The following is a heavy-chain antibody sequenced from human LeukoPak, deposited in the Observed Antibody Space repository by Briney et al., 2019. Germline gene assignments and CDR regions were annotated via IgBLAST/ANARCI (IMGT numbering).Heavy chain of an antibody. CDR2: INHRGDA. CDR3: ARGPTISETGYFDS. CDR1: GGSFSPYY. J-gene: IGHJ4*03. Sequence: PSETLSLTCAVYGGSFSPYYWSWIRQSPGKGLEWIAEINHRGDANYNASVKSRVTISVDTSKNQFSLKLTSLTAADTAVYFCARGPTISETGYFDSWGQGTLVTVSS. D-gene: IGHD1-1*01. V-gene: IGHV4-34*01.